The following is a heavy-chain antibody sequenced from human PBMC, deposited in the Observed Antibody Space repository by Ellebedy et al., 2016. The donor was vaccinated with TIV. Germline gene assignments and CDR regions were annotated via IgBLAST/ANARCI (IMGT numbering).Heavy chain of an antibody. Sequence: GESLKISCAASGFSLTGSDLHWVRRPAGKGLEWVSASDAAGDTYYPDYVRGRFTIPSESAKNSFSLQMNSLTAGDTAVYYCARGGPGWDNWFFGLWGRGTRVTVSS. CDR1: GFSLTGSD. J-gene: IGHJ2*01. CDR3: ARGGPGWDNWFFGL. V-gene: IGHV3-13*01. CDR2: SDAAGDT. D-gene: IGHD6-19*01.